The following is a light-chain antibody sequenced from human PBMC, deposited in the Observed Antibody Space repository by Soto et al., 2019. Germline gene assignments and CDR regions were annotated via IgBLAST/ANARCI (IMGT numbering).Light chain of an antibody. V-gene: IGLV2-23*02. CDR3: CSYGGDRI. CDR2: EVN. J-gene: IGLJ2*01. Sequence: QSALTQPASVSGSPGQSIAISCTGTSSNVGGYNFVSWYQQHPGKAPKLLIYEVNKRPSGVSNRFSGSKSDNTASLTISGLQAEDEADYYCCSYGGDRIFGGGTTVTVL. CDR1: SSNVGGYNF.